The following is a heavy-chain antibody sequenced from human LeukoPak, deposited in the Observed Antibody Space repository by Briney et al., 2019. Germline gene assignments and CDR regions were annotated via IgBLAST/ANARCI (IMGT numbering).Heavy chain of an antibody. J-gene: IGHJ4*02. D-gene: IGHD3-22*01. V-gene: IGHV1-2*02. CDR1: GYTFTSYY. CDR3: ARDLPSTRRPYYYDSSGYFDY. CDR2: INPNSGGT. Sequence: ASVKVSCKASGYTFTSYYMHWVRQAPGQGLEWMGWINPNSGGTNYAQKFQGRVTMTRDTSISTAYMELSRLRSDDTAVYYCARDLPSTRRPYYYDSSGYFDYWGQGTLVTVSS.